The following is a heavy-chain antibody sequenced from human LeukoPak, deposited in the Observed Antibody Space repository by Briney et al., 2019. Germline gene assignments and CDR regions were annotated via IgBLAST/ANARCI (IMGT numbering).Heavy chain of an antibody. CDR3: ARDPRNKGFDP. J-gene: IGHJ5*02. CDR2: ISSSSSTI. Sequence: PGGSLRPSCAASGFTFSTYSINWVRQAPGKGLEWVSYISSSSSTIYYADSVKGRFTISRDNAKNTLYLQMNSLRVEDTAVYYCARDPRNKGFDPWGQGTLVTVSS. D-gene: IGHD1/OR15-1a*01. V-gene: IGHV3-48*04. CDR1: GFTFSTYS.